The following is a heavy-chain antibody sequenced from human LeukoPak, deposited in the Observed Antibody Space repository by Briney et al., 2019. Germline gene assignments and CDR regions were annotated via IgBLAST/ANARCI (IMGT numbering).Heavy chain of an antibody. CDR3: ARVETRYCSSTSCFNWFDP. CDR2: ISAYNGNT. J-gene: IGHJ5*02. CDR1: GYTFTSYG. V-gene: IGHV1-18*01. D-gene: IGHD2-2*01. Sequence: ASVKVSCKASGYTFTSYGISWVRQAPGQGLEWMGWISAYNGNTNYAQKLQGRVTMTTDTSTSTAYMELRSLRSDDTAVYYCARVETRYCSSTSCFNWFDPWGQGTLVTVSS.